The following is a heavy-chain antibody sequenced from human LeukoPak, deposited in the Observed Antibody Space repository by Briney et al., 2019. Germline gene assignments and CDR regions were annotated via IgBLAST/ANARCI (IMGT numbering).Heavy chain of an antibody. Sequence: GGSLRLSCAASGFTFSSYEMNWVRQAPGKGLEWVSVINSGGSTYYADSVKGRFIISRDSSRNTLYLQMNSLRAEDTAVYYCARDRRNYDSSGYYYYYYMDVWGKGTTVTISS. J-gene: IGHJ6*03. D-gene: IGHD3-22*01. CDR2: INSGGST. CDR3: ARDRRNYDSSGYYYYYYMDV. CDR1: GFTFSSYE. V-gene: IGHV3-66*01.